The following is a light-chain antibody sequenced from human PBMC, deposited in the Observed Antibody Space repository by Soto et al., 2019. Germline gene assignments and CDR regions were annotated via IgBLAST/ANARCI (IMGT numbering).Light chain of an antibody. J-gene: IGKJ1*01. Sequence: EIVMTQSPATLSVSPGERATLSCRASQRVSSNVAWYQQKPGQAPRLLIYGASTRATGIPARFSGSGSGTDFTLTISSLEPEDFAVYYCQQRSNWPPTFGQGTKVDIK. V-gene: IGKV3-15*01. CDR1: QRVSSN. CDR3: QQRSNWPPT. CDR2: GAS.